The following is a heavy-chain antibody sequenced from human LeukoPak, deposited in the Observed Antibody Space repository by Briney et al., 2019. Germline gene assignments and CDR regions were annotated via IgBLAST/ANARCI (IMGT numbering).Heavy chain of an antibody. CDR2: INSDGSST. Sequence: GGSLRLSCAASGFTFSSYWMHWVRQAPGKGLVWVSRINSDGSSTSYADSVKGRFTISRDNAKNSLYLQMNSLRAEDTAVYYCARADYYDSRGYLDYWGQGTLVTVSS. D-gene: IGHD3-22*01. J-gene: IGHJ4*02. V-gene: IGHV3-74*01. CDR3: ARADYYDSRGYLDY. CDR1: GFTFSSYW.